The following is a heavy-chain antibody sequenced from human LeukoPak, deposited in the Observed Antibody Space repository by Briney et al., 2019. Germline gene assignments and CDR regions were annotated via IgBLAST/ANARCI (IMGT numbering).Heavy chain of an antibody. J-gene: IGHJ4*02. Sequence: GESLKISCKGSGYSFTCYWIGWVRQMRGKGLGRMGIIYPGDSDTRYRPSFQGQVTISVDKSISTAYLQWSSLKASDTAMYYCARVTGSGSSKNLDYWGQGTLVTVAS. CDR2: IYPGDSDT. CDR1: GYSFTCYW. D-gene: IGHD6-19*01. CDR3: ARVTGSGSSKNLDY. V-gene: IGHV5-51*01.